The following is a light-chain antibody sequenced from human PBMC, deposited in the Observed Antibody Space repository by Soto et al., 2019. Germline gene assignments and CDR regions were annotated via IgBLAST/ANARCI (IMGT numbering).Light chain of an antibody. J-gene: IGKJ1*01. V-gene: IGKV1-5*03. CDR3: QQYNSYPRT. CDR1: QSISSW. CDR2: KAS. Sequence: DIQMTQSPSTLSASVGDRVTITCRASQSISSWLAWYQQKPGKAPKLLIYKASSLESGVPSRFSGSGSETDFTLTISSLQPDDFATYCCQQYNSYPRTFGQGTKVEIK.